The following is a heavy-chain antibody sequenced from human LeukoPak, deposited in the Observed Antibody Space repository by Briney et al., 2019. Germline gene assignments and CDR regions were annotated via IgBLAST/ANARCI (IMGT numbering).Heavy chain of an antibody. CDR1: GFSFQDYT. CDR2: ISWSGGTT. J-gene: IGHJ4*02. Sequence: GGSLRLSCAASGFSFQDYTMHWVRQPPGKGLEWVSQISWSGGTTYYADSVKGRFTISRDNSRNSLYLQMNSLRTEDTALYYCAKERIGGSLDSWGQGTLLTVSS. CDR3: AKERIGGSLDS. D-gene: IGHD3-10*01. V-gene: IGHV3-43*01.